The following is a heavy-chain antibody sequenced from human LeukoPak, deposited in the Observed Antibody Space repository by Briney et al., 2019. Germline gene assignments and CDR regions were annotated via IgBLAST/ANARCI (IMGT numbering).Heavy chain of an antibody. CDR2: ISYDGSNK. J-gene: IGHJ4*02. CDR3: AKDPHPVMVRGVIDY. CDR1: GFTFSSYA. D-gene: IGHD3-10*01. Sequence: GGSLRLSCAASGFTFSSYAMSWVRQAPGKGLEWEAVISYDGSNKYYADSVKGRFTISRDNSKNTLYLQMNSLRAEDTAVYYCAKDPHPVMVRGVIDYWGQGTLVTVSS. V-gene: IGHV3-30*18.